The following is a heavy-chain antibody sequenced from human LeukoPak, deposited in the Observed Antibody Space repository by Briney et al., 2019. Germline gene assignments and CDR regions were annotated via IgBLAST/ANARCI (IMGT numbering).Heavy chain of an antibody. CDR1: GFTFSSYW. D-gene: IGHD3-3*01. J-gene: IGHJ6*03. CDR2: INSDGSST. Sequence: GGSLRLSCAACGFTFSSYWMHWVRQAPGKGLVGVSRINSDGSSTSYADSVKGRFTISRDNAKNTLYLQMNSLRAEDTAVYYCASTTIFGVVMPYYYYYYMDVWGKGTTVTVSS. V-gene: IGHV3-74*01. CDR3: ASTTIFGVVMPYYYYYYMDV.